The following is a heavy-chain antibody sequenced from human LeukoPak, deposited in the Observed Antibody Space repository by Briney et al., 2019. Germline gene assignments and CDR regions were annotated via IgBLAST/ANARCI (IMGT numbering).Heavy chain of an antibody. CDR1: GFTFSSYA. V-gene: IGHV3-30*01. CDR2: VSYDGTQK. D-gene: IGHD2-21*01. J-gene: IGHJ5*02. Sequence: GGSLRLSCAASGFTFSSYAMHWVRQAPGKGLEWVAVVSYDGTQKKYADSVKGRFTISRDNSKNTLYLQMDSLRVEDMAVYYCARSPVAKAVNYWFDPWGQGTLVTVSS. CDR3: ARSPVAKAVNYWFDP.